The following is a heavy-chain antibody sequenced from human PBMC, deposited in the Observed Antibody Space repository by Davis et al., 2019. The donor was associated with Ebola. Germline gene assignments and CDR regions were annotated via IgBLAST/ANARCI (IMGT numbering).Heavy chain of an antibody. D-gene: IGHD4-23*01. J-gene: IGHJ6*02. Sequence: SVKVSCKASGYTFTSYGISWVRQAPGQGLEWMGGIIPIFGIANYAQKFQGRVTITADKSTSTAYMELSSLRSEDTAVYYCARVTLTYGMDVWAQGTTVTVSS. CDR3: ARVTLTYGMDV. CDR1: GYTFTSYG. V-gene: IGHV1-69*10. CDR2: IIPIFGIA.